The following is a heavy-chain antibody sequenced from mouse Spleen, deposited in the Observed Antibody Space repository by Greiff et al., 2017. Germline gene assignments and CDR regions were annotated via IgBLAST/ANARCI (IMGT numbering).Heavy chain of an antibody. D-gene: IGHD3-2*01. CDR3: ARQTARARDPLDY. J-gene: IGHJ4*01. V-gene: IGHV5-6*02. CDR1: GFTFSSYG. CDR2: ISSGGSYT. Sequence: DVKLVESGGDLVKPGGSLKLSCAASGFTFSSYGMSWVRQTPDKRLEWVATISSGGSYTYYPDSVKGRFTISRDNAKNTLYLQMSSLKSEDTAMYYCARQTARARDPLDYWGQGTSVTVSS.